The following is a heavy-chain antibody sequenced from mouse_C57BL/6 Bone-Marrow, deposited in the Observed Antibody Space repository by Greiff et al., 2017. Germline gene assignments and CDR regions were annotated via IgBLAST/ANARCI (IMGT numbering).Heavy chain of an antibody. V-gene: IGHV1-82*01. CDR3: ATYCSNDRRYCDD. CDR1: GYAFSSSW. J-gene: IGHJ1*03. Sequence: VQLQQSGPELVKPGASVKISCKASGYAFSSSWMSWVKQRPGKGLEWIGRIYPGDGDTNYNGKFKGKATLTADKSSSTAYLQLSSLTSEDSAVYCCATYCSNDRRYCDDWGKGTTVTVSS. CDR2: IYPGDGDT. D-gene: IGHD2-5*01.